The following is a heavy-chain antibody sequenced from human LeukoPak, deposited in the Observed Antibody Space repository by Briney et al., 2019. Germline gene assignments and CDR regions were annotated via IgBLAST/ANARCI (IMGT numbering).Heavy chain of an antibody. Sequence: PSETLSLTCGVSGGSVSSTNWWPWIRQPPGKGLAWIGEVHLDGRTNFNPSLKSRLTMSVDLSENHVSLKLTSVTAADTAVYYCAREGGFYRPLDYSGQGTLVTVSS. CDR3: AREGGFYRPLDY. J-gene: IGHJ4*02. CDR1: GGSVSSTNW. V-gene: IGHV4-4*02. CDR2: VHLDGRT. D-gene: IGHD6-25*01.